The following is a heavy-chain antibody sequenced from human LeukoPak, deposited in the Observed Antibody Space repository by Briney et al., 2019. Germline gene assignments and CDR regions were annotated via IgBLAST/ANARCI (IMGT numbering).Heavy chain of an antibody. V-gene: IGHV4-38-2*02. D-gene: IGHD2-2*01. J-gene: IGHJ3*02. CDR3: ARDHQLPPGVFDI. CDR2: IYHSGST. CDR1: GYSISSGYY. Sequence: SETLSLTCAVSGYSISSGYYWGWIRQPPGKGLEWIGSIYHSGSTYYNPSLKSRVTISVDTSKNQFSLKLSSVTAADTAVDYCARDHQLPPGVFDIWGQGTMVTVSS.